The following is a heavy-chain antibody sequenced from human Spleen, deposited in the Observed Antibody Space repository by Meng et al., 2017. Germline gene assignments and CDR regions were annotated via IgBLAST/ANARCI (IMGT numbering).Heavy chain of an antibody. Sequence: SETLSLTCTVSGGSISSSSYYWGWIRQPPGKGLEWIGSIYYSGSTYYNPSLKSRVTISVDTSKNQFSLKLSSVTAADTAVYYCARPTRQRKQQLIQPRNNDAFDIWGQGTRVTVSS. V-gene: IGHV4-39*07. D-gene: IGHD6-13*01. J-gene: IGHJ3*02. CDR3: ARPTRQRKQQLIQPRNNDAFDI. CDR1: GGSISSSSYY. CDR2: IYYSGST.